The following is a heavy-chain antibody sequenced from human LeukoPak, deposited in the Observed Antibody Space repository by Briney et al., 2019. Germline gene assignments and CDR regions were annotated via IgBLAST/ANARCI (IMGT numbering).Heavy chain of an antibody. D-gene: IGHD1-14*01. J-gene: IGHJ4*02. CDR3: ASDRPPSN. V-gene: IGHV1-2*02. Sequence: ASVKVSCKASGYRFIAYYMHWVRQAPGKGPEWLGWINPNTGDTNYAQSCQGRITMTRDTSINTAYMELRNLDYDDTAVYYCASDRPPSNWGQGTLVTVS. CDR1: GYRFIAYY. CDR2: INPNTGDT.